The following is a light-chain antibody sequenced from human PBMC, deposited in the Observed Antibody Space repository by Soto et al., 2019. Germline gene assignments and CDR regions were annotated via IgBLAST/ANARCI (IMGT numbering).Light chain of an antibody. V-gene: IGKV4-1*01. Sequence: DIVMTQSPDSLAVSLGERATINCKSSQSVLYSSNNKNYLAWYQQKPGQPPKLLIYWASTRESGVPDRFSGSGSGTDFTLTISSLQAEYVAVYYCQQYYSTLTWTFGQGTKVEI. CDR1: QSVLYSSNNKNY. CDR2: WAS. CDR3: QQYYSTLTWT. J-gene: IGKJ1*01.